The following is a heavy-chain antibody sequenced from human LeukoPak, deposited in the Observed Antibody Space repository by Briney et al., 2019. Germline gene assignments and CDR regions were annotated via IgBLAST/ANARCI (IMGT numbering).Heavy chain of an antibody. J-gene: IGHJ3*02. Sequence: SETLSLTCTVSGSISGYYWSWIRQPPGKGLEWIGEINHSGSTNYNPSLKSRVTISVDTSKNQFSLKLSSVTAADTAVYYCARDQYYYDSSGYRLTPEASAFDIWGQGTMVTVSS. CDR3: ARDQYYYDSSGYRLTPEASAFDI. V-gene: IGHV4-34*01. CDR1: GSISGYY. D-gene: IGHD3-22*01. CDR2: INHSGST.